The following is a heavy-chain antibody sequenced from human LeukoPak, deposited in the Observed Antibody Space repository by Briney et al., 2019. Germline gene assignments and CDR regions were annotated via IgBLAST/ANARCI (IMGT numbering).Heavy chain of an antibody. Sequence: RGSLRLSCAASGFTFSNYAMSWVRQAPGKGLQWVSTISSSGATTYYADSVKGRFTISRDNSKQTLYLQMSSLRADDTAVYYCAKDLDYFDSSGNYHDGFDIWGQGTMVTVSS. CDR2: ISSSGATT. CDR1: GFTFSNYA. CDR3: AKDLDYFDSSGNYHDGFDI. J-gene: IGHJ3*02. V-gene: IGHV3-23*01. D-gene: IGHD3-22*01.